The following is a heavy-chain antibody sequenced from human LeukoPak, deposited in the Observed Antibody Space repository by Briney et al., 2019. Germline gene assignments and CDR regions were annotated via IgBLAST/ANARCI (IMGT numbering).Heavy chain of an antibody. Sequence: LETLSLTCTVSGGSISSYYWSWIRQPPGKGLEWIGYIYYSGSTNYNPSLKSRVTISVDTSKNQFSLKLSSVTAADTAVYYCARQPKYYGDYYFDYWGQGTLVTVSS. V-gene: IGHV4-59*08. CDR2: IYYSGST. D-gene: IGHD4-17*01. J-gene: IGHJ4*02. CDR3: ARQPKYYGDYYFDY. CDR1: GGSISSYY.